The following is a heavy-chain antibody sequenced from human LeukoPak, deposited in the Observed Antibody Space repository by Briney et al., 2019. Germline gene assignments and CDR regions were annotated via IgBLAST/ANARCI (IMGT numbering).Heavy chain of an antibody. Sequence: SVKVSCKASGGTFSSYAISWVRQAPGQGLEWMGGIIPIFGTANYAQKFQGRVTITADESTSTAYMELSSLRSEDTAVYYCARDLYYRWSPFDYWGQGTLVTVSS. CDR1: GGTFSSYA. D-gene: IGHD3-10*01. CDR2: IIPIFGTA. CDR3: ARDLYYRWSPFDY. V-gene: IGHV1-69*13. J-gene: IGHJ4*02.